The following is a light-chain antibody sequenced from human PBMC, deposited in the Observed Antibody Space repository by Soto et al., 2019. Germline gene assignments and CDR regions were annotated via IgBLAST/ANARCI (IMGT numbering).Light chain of an antibody. J-gene: IGKJ1*01. CDR1: QSISIW. CDR2: KAS. Sequence: DIRMTHSPSTLSASVGDRVTITCRASQSISIWLAWYQQKPGKAPKILIYKASSLESGVPSRFSGSGSGTEFTLTISSLQPDDFATYYCKQYSTHTQRTFGQGNQVEIX. CDR3: KQYSTHTQRT. V-gene: IGKV1-5*03.